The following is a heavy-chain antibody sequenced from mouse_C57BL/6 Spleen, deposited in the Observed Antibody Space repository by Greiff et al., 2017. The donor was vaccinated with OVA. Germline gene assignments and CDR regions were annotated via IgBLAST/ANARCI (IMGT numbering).Heavy chain of an antibody. D-gene: IGHD1-1*01. CDR1: GYTFTSYW. J-gene: IGHJ1*03. CDR3: ARDYGSSYWYFDV. Sequence: VQLQQPGAELVRPGTSVKLSCKASGYTFTSYWMHWVKQRPGQGLEWIGVIDPSDSYTNYNQKFKGKATFTVDTSSSTAYMQLSSLTSEDSAVYYCARDYGSSYWYFDVWGTGTTVTVSS. V-gene: IGHV1-59*01. CDR2: IDPSDSYT.